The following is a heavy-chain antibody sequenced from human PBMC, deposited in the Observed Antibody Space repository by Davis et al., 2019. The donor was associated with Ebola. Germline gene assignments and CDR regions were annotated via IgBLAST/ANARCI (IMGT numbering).Heavy chain of an antibody. CDR3: AKGGSRDY. Sequence: PGGSLRLSCADSAITFSSYAMHWVRQAPGKGLEWVAVISYDGSNKYYADSVKGRFTISRDNSKNTLYLQMNSLRAEDTAVYYCAKGGSRDYWGQGTLVTVSS. CDR2: ISYDGSNK. V-gene: IGHV3-30*18. J-gene: IGHJ4*02. CDR1: AITFSSYA.